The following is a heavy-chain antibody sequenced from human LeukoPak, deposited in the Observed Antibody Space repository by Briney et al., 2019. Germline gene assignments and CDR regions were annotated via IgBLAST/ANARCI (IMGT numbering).Heavy chain of an antibody. Sequence: ASVKVSCKASGGTFSSYAITWVRQAPGQGLEWMGGIIPISKTADYAQKFQGRVTITADESTSTAYMEVSSLRSEDTAVYYCATKRGYSYGSPHWGQGTLVTVSS. CDR1: GGTFSSYA. CDR2: IIPISKTA. V-gene: IGHV1-69*13. CDR3: ATKRGYSYGSPH. J-gene: IGHJ4*02. D-gene: IGHD5-18*01.